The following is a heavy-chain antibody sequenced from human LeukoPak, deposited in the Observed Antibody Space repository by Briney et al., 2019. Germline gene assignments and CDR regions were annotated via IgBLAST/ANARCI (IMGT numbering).Heavy chain of an antibody. J-gene: IGHJ4*02. CDR2: ISGSGGST. Sequence: GGSLRLSCAASGFTFSSYAMSWVRQAPGKGLEGVPAISGSGGSTYYADSVKGRFTISRDNSKNTLYLQMNSLRAEDTAVYYCAKATTVTQEVGGQGTLVTVSS. CDR1: GFTFSSYA. V-gene: IGHV3-23*01. D-gene: IGHD4-17*01. CDR3: AKATTVTQEV.